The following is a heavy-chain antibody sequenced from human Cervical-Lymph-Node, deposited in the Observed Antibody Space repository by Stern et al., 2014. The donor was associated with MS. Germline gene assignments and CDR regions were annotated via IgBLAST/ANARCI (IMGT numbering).Heavy chain of an antibody. CDR2: LYYSGST. CDR1: SGFIGNNY. V-gene: IGHV4-59*01. J-gene: IGHJ4*02. D-gene: IGHD3-16*02. CDR3: ARAGPYDYIWGNFRHRAFYFDS. Sequence: QLQLQESGPGLVKPSETLSLMCSVSSGFIGNNYWSWIRQPPGKGLEWIGHLYYSGSTYYQPSLKSRVTISLDTSKNQLSLRLSSVTAADTAVYYCARAGPYDYIWGNFRHRAFYFDSWGQGALVTVSS.